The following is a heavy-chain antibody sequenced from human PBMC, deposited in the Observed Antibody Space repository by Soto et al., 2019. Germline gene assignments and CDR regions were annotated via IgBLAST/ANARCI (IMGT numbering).Heavy chain of an antibody. J-gene: IGHJ4*02. CDR3: ARSGSSWNLREFDY. D-gene: IGHD6-13*01. Sequence: ASVKVSCKASDYTFTSYGIIWVRQAPGQGPEWIGWISVYNGNTNYAQKFRGRVTMTTDISTTTAYMEMRSLRSDDMAVYYCARSGSSWNLREFDYWGQGTLVTVSS. V-gene: IGHV1-18*03. CDR2: ISVYNGNT. CDR1: DYTFTSYG.